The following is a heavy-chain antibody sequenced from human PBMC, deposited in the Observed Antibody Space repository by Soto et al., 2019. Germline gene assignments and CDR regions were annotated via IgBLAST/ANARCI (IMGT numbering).Heavy chain of an antibody. CDR3: AGRDVCNSPFKY. CDR1: GYSLTSYW. D-gene: IGHD2-15*01. V-gene: IGHV5-51*01. J-gene: IGHJ4*02. Sequence: GESLKSSFKGSGYSLTSYWIGWVRQMPGKVLELMGIIYPGDSDTRYSPSFQGQVTISADKSISTAYLQWSSLKASDTAMYYCAGRDVCNSPFKYWGQGTLVTVSS. CDR2: IYPGDSDT.